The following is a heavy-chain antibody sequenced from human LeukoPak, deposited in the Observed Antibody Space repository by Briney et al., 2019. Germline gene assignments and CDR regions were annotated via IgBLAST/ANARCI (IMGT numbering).Heavy chain of an antibody. CDR2: INNDGSSI. Sequence: GGSLRLSCAASGFTFSRHWMHWVRQAPGKGLAWVSRINNDGSSISYADSAKGRFTISRDNSKNTLYLQMNSLRAEDTAVYYCAKRFLSSDFDYWGQGTLVTVSS. D-gene: IGHD3-10*01. V-gene: IGHV3-74*01. J-gene: IGHJ4*02. CDR3: AKRFLSSDFDY. CDR1: GFTFSRHW.